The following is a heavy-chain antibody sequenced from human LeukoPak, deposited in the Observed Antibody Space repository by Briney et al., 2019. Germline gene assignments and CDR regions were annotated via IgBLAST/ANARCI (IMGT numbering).Heavy chain of an antibody. CDR2: ISYDGSNK. V-gene: IGHV3-30-3*01. J-gene: IGHJ4*02. Sequence: GGSLRLSCAASGFTFSSYAMHWVRQAPGKGLEWVAVISYDGSNKYYADSVKGRFTIPRDNSKNTLYLQMNSLRAEDTAVYYCASPPPRVRGVTPYDYWGQGTLVTVSS. CDR1: GFTFSSYA. D-gene: IGHD3-10*01. CDR3: ASPPPRVRGVTPYDY.